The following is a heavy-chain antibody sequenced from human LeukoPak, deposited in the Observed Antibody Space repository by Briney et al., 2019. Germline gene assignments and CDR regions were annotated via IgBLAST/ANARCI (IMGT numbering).Heavy chain of an antibody. CDR2: MNPNSGNT. D-gene: IGHD1-26*01. CDR1: GYTLTSYD. CDR3: ARGTKWELLMR. J-gene: IGHJ4*02. Sequence: ASVKVSCKASGYTLTSYDINWVRQATGQGLEWMGWMNPNSGNTGYAQKFQGRVTKTRNTSISTAYMELSSLRSEDTAVYYCARGTKWELLMRWGQGTLVTVSS. V-gene: IGHV1-8*01.